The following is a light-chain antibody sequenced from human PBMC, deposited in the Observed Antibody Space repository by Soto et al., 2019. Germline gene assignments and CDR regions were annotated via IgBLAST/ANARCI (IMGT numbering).Light chain of an antibody. CDR3: QQYKDWYS. Sequence: EIVMTQSPATLSVSPGERVTLSCRASQSINYNLAWYQQKPGQAPRLLIQGASTRATGIPVRFSGSGSGTEFTLTISSLQSEDFGFYYCQQYKDWYSFGQGTKLEIK. CDR1: QSINYN. V-gene: IGKV3-15*01. J-gene: IGKJ2*03. CDR2: GAS.